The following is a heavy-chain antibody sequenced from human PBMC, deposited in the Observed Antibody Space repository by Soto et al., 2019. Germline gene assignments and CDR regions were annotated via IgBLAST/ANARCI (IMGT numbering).Heavy chain of an antibody. CDR1: GYPFTSYA. Sequence: QVQLVQSGAELKKPGASVTVSFKASGYPFTSYAMNWVRQAPGQALEWMGGINTNTGNPTYAQGFTGRFVFSLDTTVSTADLNICRLKAEDTAVYYCARAARHCSGSSCYSGNWFDPWGQGTPVTVSS. CDR2: INTNTGNP. CDR3: ARAARHCSGSSCYSGNWFDP. J-gene: IGHJ5*02. V-gene: IGHV7-4-1*01. D-gene: IGHD2-15*01.